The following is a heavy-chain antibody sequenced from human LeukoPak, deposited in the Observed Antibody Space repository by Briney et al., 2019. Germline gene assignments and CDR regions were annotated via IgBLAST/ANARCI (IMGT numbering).Heavy chain of an antibody. CDR2: IIPIFGTA. J-gene: IGHJ6*02. CDR1: GYTFTSYG. V-gene: IGHV1-69*13. CDR3: ARDQVYPTDQHYYYYGMDV. D-gene: IGHD2-2*01. Sequence: SVTVSFTASGYTFTSYGISWVRQAPGQGLEWMGGIIPIFGTANYAQKFQGRVTITADESTSTAYMELSSLRSEDTAVYYCARDQVYPTDQHYYYYGMDVWGQGTTVTVSS.